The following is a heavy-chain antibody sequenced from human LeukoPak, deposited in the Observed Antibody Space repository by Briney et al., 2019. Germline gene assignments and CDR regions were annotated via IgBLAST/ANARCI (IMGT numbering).Heavy chain of an antibody. J-gene: IGHJ4*02. D-gene: IGHD2-15*01. CDR3: ARALVAPYYFDY. CDR2: IYSGGST. Sequence: AGGSLRLSCAASGFTVSSNYMSWVRQAPGKGLEWVSVIYSGGSTYYADSVKGRFTISRDNAKNTLYLQMNSLRAEDTAVYYCARALVAPYYFDYWGQGALVTVSS. CDR1: GFTVSSNY. V-gene: IGHV3-53*01.